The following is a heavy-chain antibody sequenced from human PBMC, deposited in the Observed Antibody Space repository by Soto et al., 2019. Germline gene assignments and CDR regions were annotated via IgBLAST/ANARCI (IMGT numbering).Heavy chain of an antibody. J-gene: IGHJ5*02. CDR3: ARGFRGYSYGYSDWFDP. CDR2: INPNSGGT. V-gene: IGHV1-2*04. Sequence: ASVKVSCKASGYTFTGYYMHWVRQAPGQGLECKGWINPNSGGTNYAQKFQGWVTMTRDTSISTAYMELSRLRSDDTAVYYCARGFRGYSYGYSDWFDPWGQGTLVTVS. D-gene: IGHD5-18*01. CDR1: GYTFTGYY.